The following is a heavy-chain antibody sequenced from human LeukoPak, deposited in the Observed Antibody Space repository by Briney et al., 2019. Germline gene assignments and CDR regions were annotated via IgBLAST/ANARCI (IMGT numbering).Heavy chain of an antibody. CDR2: ISSSGSTI. V-gene: IGHV3-11*04. D-gene: IGHD3-22*01. CDR3: ARDFKYYYDSSGYI. Sequence: GGSLRLSCAASGFTFSDYYMSWIRQAPGKGLEWVSYISSSGSTIYYADSVKGRFTISRDNAKNSLYLQMNSLRAEDTAVYYCARDFKYYYDSSGYIWGRGTLVTVSS. J-gene: IGHJ4*02. CDR1: GFTFSDYY.